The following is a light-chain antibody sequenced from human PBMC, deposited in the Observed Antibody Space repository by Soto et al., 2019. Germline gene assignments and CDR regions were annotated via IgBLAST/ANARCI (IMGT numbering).Light chain of an antibody. CDR1: QSISNW. CDR2: DAS. V-gene: IGKV1-5*02. Sequence: DIQMTQSPSTLSASVGDRVTIICRASQSISNWLAWYQQKPGKAPKFLIYDASSLESGVPSRFSGSGSGTEFTLTISSLQPDDFATYYCQQYNSYPRFTFGQGTKLEIK. J-gene: IGKJ2*01. CDR3: QQYNSYPRFT.